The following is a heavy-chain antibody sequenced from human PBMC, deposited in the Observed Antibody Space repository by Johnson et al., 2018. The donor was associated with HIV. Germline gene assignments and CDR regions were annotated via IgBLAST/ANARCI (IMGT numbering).Heavy chain of an antibody. D-gene: IGHD3-22*01. J-gene: IGHJ3*02. V-gene: IGHV3-30*02. CDR3: ARGSRYTYDHDDAHLLHAFDI. CDR2: IWYDGSNK. CDR1: GFTFSSYG. Sequence: QVQLVESGGGVVQPGGSLRLSCAASGFTFSSYGMHWVRQAPGKGLEWVAFIWYDGSNKYYADSVKGRFTISRDNSKNTLYLQMNSLRAEDTAVYYCARGSRYTYDHDDAHLLHAFDICGQGSMVTIAS.